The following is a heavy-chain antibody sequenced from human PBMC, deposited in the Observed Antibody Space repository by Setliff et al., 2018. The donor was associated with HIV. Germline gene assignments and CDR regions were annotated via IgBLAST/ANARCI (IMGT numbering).Heavy chain of an antibody. D-gene: IGHD3-22*01. Sequence: PSETLSLTCAVSGGSFSGYYWSWIRQPPGKGLEWIGEINHSGSTNYNPSLKSRVTISVDTSKNQFSLKLSSVTAADTAVFYCARLTTTYYYDSSAYYHPVWGQGTLVTVSS. CDR2: INHSGST. CDR3: ARLTTTYYYDSSAYYHPV. J-gene: IGHJ4*02. CDR1: GGSFSGYY. V-gene: IGHV4-34*01.